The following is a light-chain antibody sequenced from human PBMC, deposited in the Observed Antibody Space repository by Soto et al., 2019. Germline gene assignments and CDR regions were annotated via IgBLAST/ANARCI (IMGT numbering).Light chain of an antibody. CDR1: QSISSW. V-gene: IGKV1-5*03. J-gene: IGKJ1*01. CDR3: QQYYRYPWT. Sequence: DIQMTQSPSTLSASVGDRVTITCRASQSISSWLAWYQQKPGKAPKLLIYKASSLEVGVPSRFSGSGSGTDFTLTINSLQPDDFAAYYCQQYYRYPWTFGQGTKVEIK. CDR2: KAS.